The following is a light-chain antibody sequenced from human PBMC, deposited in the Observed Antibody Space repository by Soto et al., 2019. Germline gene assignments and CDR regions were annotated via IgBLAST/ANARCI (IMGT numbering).Light chain of an antibody. CDR1: QSISSW. CDR2: KAS. Sequence: DIQMTQSPSTLSASVGDRVTITCRASQSISSWLAWYQQKPGKAPKLLIYKASSLESGVPSRFSGSGSGTEFTLTISSLQPDDFATYYCQQYNSYWVYGFGQGTKLEIK. V-gene: IGKV1-5*03. J-gene: IGKJ2*03. CDR3: QQYNSYWVYG.